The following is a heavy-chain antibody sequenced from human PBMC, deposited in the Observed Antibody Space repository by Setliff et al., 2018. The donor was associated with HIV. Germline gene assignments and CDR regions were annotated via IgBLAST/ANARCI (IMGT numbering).Heavy chain of an antibody. D-gene: IGHD5-12*01. J-gene: IGHJ6*03. V-gene: IGHV1-69*04. CDR3: ARRSCTSGTCHHDSYFYMDV. Sequence: GASVKVSCKTSGSTFNNYAINWVRQAPAQGLEWMGSIIPMLDMVNYAQRFQGRIAITADKSTDTVYIYLTSLRSEDAAVYFCARRSCTSGTCHHDSYFYMDVWGKGTAVTAP. CDR1: GSTFNNYA. CDR2: IIPMLDMV.